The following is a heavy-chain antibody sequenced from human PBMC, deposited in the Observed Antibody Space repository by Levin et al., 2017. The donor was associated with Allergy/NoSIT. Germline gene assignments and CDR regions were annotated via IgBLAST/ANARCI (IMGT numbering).Heavy chain of an antibody. Sequence: GESLKISCKGSGYSFSSYWIGWVRQMPGIGLEWMGIVYPADSRVKYSPSFQGQVTISADKSINTAYLQWSSLKASDTAIYYCARELELRYYYYGMDVWGQGTSVTVSS. CDR3: ARELELRYYYYGMDV. V-gene: IGHV5-51*01. CDR1: GYSFSSYW. CDR2: VYPADSRV. D-gene: IGHD1-7*01. J-gene: IGHJ6*02.